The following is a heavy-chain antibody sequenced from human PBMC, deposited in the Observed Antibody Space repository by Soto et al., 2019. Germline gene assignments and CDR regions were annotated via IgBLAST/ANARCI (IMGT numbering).Heavy chain of an antibody. Sequence: WGSLRLSCAASGVRCSDYSMNWVRQAPGRGLEWVSYISSSSFTIHYADSVEGRFAISRDNAKNSLYLQMNSLRAEDTAVYYCARDYNDFWSGINNHHFFDYWGQGTLVTVSS. CDR1: GVRCSDYS. CDR3: ARDYNDFWSGINNHHFFDY. J-gene: IGHJ4*02. CDR2: ISSSSFTI. D-gene: IGHD3-3*01. V-gene: IGHV3-48*01.